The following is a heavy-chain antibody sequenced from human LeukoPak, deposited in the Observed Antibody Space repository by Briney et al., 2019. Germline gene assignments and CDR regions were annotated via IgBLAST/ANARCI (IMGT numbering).Heavy chain of an antibody. CDR3: ANAPLKAAAISSAVDI. Sequence: GASLRLSCAAAGFSFSSYAGSWGRQPAGKGLEWVLAGNSSGITTYYAASVKGQFTLSRDNSKNTLYLQMNHLRAQDTAVYSCANAPLKAAAISSAVDIWGQGTMVTVSS. CDR1: GFSFSSYA. CDR2: GNSSGITT. J-gene: IGHJ3*02. V-gene: IGHV3-23*01. D-gene: IGHD6-13*01.